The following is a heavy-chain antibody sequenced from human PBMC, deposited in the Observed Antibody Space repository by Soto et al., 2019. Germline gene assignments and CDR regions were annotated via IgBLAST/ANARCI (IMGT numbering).Heavy chain of an antibody. CDR3: ARVIVVPAAIRGNWFDP. J-gene: IGHJ5*02. Sequence: QLQLQESGSGLVKPSQTLSLTCAVSGGSISSGGYSWSWIRQPPGKGLEWIGYIYHSGSTYYNPSLKSRVTISVGTSKNQFSLKLSSVTAADTAVYYCARVIVVPAAIRGNWFDPWGQGTLVTVSS. V-gene: IGHV4-30-2*01. CDR2: IYHSGST. D-gene: IGHD2-2*01. CDR1: GGSISSGGYS.